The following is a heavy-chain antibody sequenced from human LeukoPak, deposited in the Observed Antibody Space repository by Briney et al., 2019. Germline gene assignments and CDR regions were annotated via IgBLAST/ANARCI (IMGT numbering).Heavy chain of an antibody. V-gene: IGHV1-46*01. Sequence: GASVKVSCKASGYTFTSYYMHWVRQAPRHGLEGMGIINPSGGSTSYAQKLQGRVTMTRDTTTSTVYMELSSLRSEDTAVYYCARGPQGSDYRTDYWGQGTLVTVSS. J-gene: IGHJ4*02. CDR1: GYTFTSYY. D-gene: IGHD4-17*01. CDR3: ARGPQGSDYRTDY. CDR2: INPSGGST.